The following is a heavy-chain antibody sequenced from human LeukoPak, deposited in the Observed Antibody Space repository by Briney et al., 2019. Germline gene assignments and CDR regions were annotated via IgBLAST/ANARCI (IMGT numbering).Heavy chain of an antibody. Sequence: GGSLRLSCAASGFTFSDYYMSWIRQAPGKGLEWVSYISSSGSTIYYADSVKGQFTISRDNAKNSLYLQMNSLRAEDTAEYYCARGHSGYDYVSNWFDPWGQGTLVTVSS. D-gene: IGHD5-12*01. CDR1: GFTFSDYY. V-gene: IGHV3-11*01. J-gene: IGHJ5*02. CDR2: ISSSGSTI. CDR3: ARGHSGYDYVSNWFDP.